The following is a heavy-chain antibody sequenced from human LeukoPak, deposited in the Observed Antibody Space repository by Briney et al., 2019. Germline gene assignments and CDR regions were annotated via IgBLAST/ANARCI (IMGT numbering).Heavy chain of an antibody. Sequence: SETLSLTCAVYGGSFSGYYWSWIRQPPGKGLEWIGEINHSGSTNYNPSLKSRVTISVDTSKNQFSLKLSSVTAADTAVYYCARGSGVYDYVWGSYRYSLGFDYWGQGTLVTVSS. CDR1: GGSFSGYY. J-gene: IGHJ4*02. V-gene: IGHV4-34*01. CDR2: INHSGST. D-gene: IGHD3-16*02. CDR3: ARGSGVYDYVWGSYRYSLGFDY.